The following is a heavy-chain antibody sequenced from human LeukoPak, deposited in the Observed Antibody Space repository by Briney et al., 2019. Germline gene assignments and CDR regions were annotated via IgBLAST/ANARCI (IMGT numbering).Heavy chain of an antibody. CDR3: ARDMEQQLVSDY. J-gene: IGHJ4*02. CDR2: INPSGGST. V-gene: IGHV1-46*01. Sequence: ASVTVSCTASGYTFTNYYMHWVRQAPGQGLEWMGIINPSGGSTSYAQKFQGRVTMTRDTSTSTVYMELSSLRSEDTAVYYCARDMEQQLVSDYWGQGTLVTVSS. CDR1: GYTFTNYY. D-gene: IGHD6-13*01.